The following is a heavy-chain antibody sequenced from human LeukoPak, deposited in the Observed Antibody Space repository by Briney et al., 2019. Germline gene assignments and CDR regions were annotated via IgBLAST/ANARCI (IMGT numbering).Heavy chain of an antibody. CDR2: ISWNSGSI. J-gene: IGHJ4*02. CDR1: GFTFDDYA. CDR3: AKSEDWYYFDY. V-gene: IGHV3-9*03. D-gene: IGHD2-21*01. Sequence: GGSLRLSCAASGFTFDDYAMHWVRQAPGKGLEWVSGISWNSGSIGYADSVKGRFTISRDNAKNSLYLQMNSLRAEDMALYYCAKSEDWYYFDYWGQGTLVTVSS.